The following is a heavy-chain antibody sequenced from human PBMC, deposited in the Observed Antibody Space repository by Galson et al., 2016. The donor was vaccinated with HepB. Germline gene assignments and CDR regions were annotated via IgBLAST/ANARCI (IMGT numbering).Heavy chain of an antibody. CDR3: TRESGAFVPFGF. D-gene: IGHD3-16*01. CDR2: VSNKGKT. V-gene: IGHV4-4*02. Sequence: SETLSLTCGVSSGYITNSNYWSWVRQPPGKGLEWIGEVSNKGKTNFNPSLASRLSMSFYMSTNEASLRLNFMTAEDTATYFCTRESGAFVPFGFWGQGAPVVVSS. CDR1: SGYITNSNY. J-gene: IGHJ4*02.